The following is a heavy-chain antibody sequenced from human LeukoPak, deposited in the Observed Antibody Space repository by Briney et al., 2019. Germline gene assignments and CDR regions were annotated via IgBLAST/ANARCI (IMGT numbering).Heavy chain of an antibody. J-gene: IGHJ4*02. CDR1: GFIFSDYS. D-gene: IGHD3-10*02. V-gene: IGHV3-21*01. Sequence: GGSLRLSCAASGFIFSDYSMNWVRQAPGKGLEWVASISISTSYIDYADSVKGRFTISRDNAKNSVYLQMNSLRAEDTAVYYCARDFSDVRGNIFDSWGQGTLVTVSS. CDR2: ISISTSYI. CDR3: ARDFSDVRGNIFDS.